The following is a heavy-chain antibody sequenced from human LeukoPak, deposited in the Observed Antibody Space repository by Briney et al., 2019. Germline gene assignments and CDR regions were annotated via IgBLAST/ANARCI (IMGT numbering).Heavy chain of an antibody. D-gene: IGHD5-18*01. Sequence: SETLSLTCAVYGGSFSGYYWSWIRQPRGKGLEWIGEINHSGSTNYNPSLKSRVTISVDTSKNQFSLKLSSVTAADTAVYYCAHRRGYSYGYFDYWGQGTLVTVSS. CDR1: GGSFSGYY. J-gene: IGHJ4*02. CDR2: INHSGST. CDR3: AHRRGYSYGYFDY. V-gene: IGHV4-34*01.